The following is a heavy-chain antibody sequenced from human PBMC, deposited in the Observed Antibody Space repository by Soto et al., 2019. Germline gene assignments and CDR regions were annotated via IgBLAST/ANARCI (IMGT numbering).Heavy chain of an antibody. CDR3: AHTIVVVPTAQDAFDV. CDR1: GFSLSSIGVG. D-gene: IGHD2-2*01. Sequence: QITLKESGPTLVKPTQTLTLTCTFSGFSLSSIGVGVGWIRQPPGKALEWLGILYWDDDKHYSPSLKSRISIAKDTSKDQVVRTLTNMDPVDTATYDWAHTIVVVPTAQDAFDVWGQGTMVTVSS. CDR2: LYWDDDK. V-gene: IGHV2-5*02. J-gene: IGHJ3*01.